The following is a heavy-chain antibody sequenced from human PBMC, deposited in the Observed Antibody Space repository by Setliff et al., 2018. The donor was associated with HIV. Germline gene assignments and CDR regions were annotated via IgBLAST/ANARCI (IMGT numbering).Heavy chain of an antibody. V-gene: IGHV4-34*01. CDR1: GGSFSAYY. CDR2: VYYSGST. D-gene: IGHD2-15*01. CDR3: AREGCSGGSCYFDY. J-gene: IGHJ4*02. Sequence: SETLSLTCAVYGGSFSAYYWSWIRQTPGKGLEWIGTVYYSGSTYYHPSLKSRVTISVDTSKNQFSLRMRSVTAADTAVYYCAREGCSGGSCYFDYWGQGTLVTVSS.